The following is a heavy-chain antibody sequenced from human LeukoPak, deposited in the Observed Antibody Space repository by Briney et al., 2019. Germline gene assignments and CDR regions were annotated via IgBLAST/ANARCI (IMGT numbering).Heavy chain of an antibody. D-gene: IGHD3-10*01. V-gene: IGHV3-33*01. CDR2: IWYDGSNK. J-gene: IGHJ1*01. CDR3: ARESTTMARGVIQH. CDR1: GFTFSSYG. Sequence: GGSLRLSCAASGFTFSSYGMHWVRKAPGKGLEWVAVIWYDGSNKYYADSVKGRFTISRDNSKNTLYLQMNSLRAEDTAVYYCARESTTMARGVIQHWGQGTLVTVSS.